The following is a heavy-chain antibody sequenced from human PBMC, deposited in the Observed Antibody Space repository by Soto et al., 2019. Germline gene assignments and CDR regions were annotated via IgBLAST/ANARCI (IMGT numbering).Heavy chain of an antibody. J-gene: IGHJ4*02. V-gene: IGHV3-23*01. CDR3: AKEQKDSSSWSELNY. Sequence: PGGSLSLSCATSRSSFSSYPMSLVRPAPGKGLEWVSAISGSGRSTYYADSVKGRFTISRDNSKNTLYLQMNSLRAEDTAVYYCAKEQKDSSSWSELNYWGQGTLVTVSS. CDR1: RSSFSSYP. D-gene: IGHD6-13*01. CDR2: ISGSGRST.